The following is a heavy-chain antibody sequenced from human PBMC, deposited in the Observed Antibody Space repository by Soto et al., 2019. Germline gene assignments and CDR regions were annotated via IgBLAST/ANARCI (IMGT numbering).Heavy chain of an antibody. D-gene: IGHD3-22*01. CDR3: ARDGSGYRSRASPMDV. CDR1: GDTFSSYA. V-gene: IGHV1-69*01. J-gene: IGHJ6*02. CDR2: IIPIFGTA. Sequence: QVQLVQSGAEVKKPGSSVKVSCKASGDTFSSYAISWVRQAPGQGLEWMGGIIPIFGTANYAQQFQGRVTITAEESTSTAYMELSSLRSEDTAVYYCARDGSGYRSRASPMDVWGQGTTVTVSS.